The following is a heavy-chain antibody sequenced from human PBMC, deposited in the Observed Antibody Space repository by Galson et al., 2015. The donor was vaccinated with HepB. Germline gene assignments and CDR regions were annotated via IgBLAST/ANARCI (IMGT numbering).Heavy chain of an antibody. CDR2: IDPTDSHT. Sequence: QSGAEVKKPGESLTISCKGSGNSLTSYWINWVRLVPGKGLEWMGRIDPTDSHTNYNPSFEGHVTISAYRSNYTAYLKWSSLRASDTATYYCARRGSGYYGMDVWGQGTSIVVS. J-gene: IGHJ6*02. CDR3: ARRGSGYYGMDV. CDR1: GNSLTSYW. D-gene: IGHD3-16*01. V-gene: IGHV5-10-1*01.